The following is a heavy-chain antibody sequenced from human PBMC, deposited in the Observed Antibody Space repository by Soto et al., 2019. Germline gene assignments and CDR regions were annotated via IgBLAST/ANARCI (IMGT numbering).Heavy chain of an antibody. D-gene: IGHD6-6*01. J-gene: IGHJ4*02. CDR1: GGSISSYY. Sequence: PSETLSLTCTVSGGSISSYYWSWIRQPAGKGLEWIGRIYTSGSTNYNPSLKSRVTMSVDTSKNQFSLKLSSVTAADTAVYYCASYGVEQLENPVDYWGQGTLVTVSS. CDR2: IYTSGST. CDR3: ASYGVEQLENPVDY. V-gene: IGHV4-4*07.